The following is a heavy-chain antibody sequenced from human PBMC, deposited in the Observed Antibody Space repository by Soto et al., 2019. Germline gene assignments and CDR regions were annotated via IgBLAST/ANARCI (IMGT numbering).Heavy chain of an antibody. V-gene: IGHV4-39*01. D-gene: IGHD6-19*01. CDR1: GGSINSSSYF. CDR2: IYYSGST. J-gene: IGHJ5*02. CDR3: ARHYSSGSRNWFDP. Sequence: ASETLSLTCSVSGGSINSSSYFWGWVRQPPGKGLEWIGSIYYSGSTYYNPSLMSRVTISVDTSKNQFSLKLSSVTAADTAVFYCARHYSSGSRNWFDPWGQGTLVTVSS.